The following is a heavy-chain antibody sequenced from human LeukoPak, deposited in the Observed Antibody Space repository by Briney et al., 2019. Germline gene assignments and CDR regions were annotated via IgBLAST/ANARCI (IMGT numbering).Heavy chain of an antibody. Sequence: GASVKVSCKASGGTFSSYSISWVRQAPGQGLEWIGGIIPIFGTSNYAQKFQGRVTITTDESTSTAYMELSSLRSEDTAVDYCARSVVVAAAIPSWFDPWGQGTLVTVSS. D-gene: IGHD2-2*01. V-gene: IGHV1-69*05. CDR1: GGTFSSYS. CDR2: IIPIFGTS. J-gene: IGHJ5*02. CDR3: ARSVVVAAAIPSWFDP.